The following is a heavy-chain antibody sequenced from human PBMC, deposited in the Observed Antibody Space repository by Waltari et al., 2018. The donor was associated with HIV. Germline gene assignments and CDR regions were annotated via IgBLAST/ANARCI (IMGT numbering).Heavy chain of an antibody. CDR3: VRDGPFVDVEY. J-gene: IGHJ4*02. Sequence: EVQLVESGGGLVQPGGSLRLPCAASGFTFGGYWMSWVRQAPGKGLEWVANIKEDGGLEYYVDSVKGRFTISRDNPKNLLFLQMNSLRVEDTAVYYCVRDGPFVDVEYWGQGTLVTVSS. V-gene: IGHV3-7*01. CDR2: IKEDGGLE. D-gene: IGHD5-12*01. CDR1: GFTFGGYW.